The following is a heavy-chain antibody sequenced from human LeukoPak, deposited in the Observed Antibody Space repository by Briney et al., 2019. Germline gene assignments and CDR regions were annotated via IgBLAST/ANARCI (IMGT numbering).Heavy chain of an antibody. Sequence: GGALRLTCAGSGFTFSSYAMHGVRQAPGKGLEGVAVISYDGSNKYYADSVKGQFTIYSENSKNTLYLQMNSLRAEDTAVYYWARDPGEGGVTFDIWGQGTMVTVSS. CDR3: ARDPGEGGVTFDI. CDR2: ISYDGSNK. J-gene: IGHJ3*02. D-gene: IGHD1-14*01. CDR1: GFTFSSYA. V-gene: IGHV3-30-3*01.